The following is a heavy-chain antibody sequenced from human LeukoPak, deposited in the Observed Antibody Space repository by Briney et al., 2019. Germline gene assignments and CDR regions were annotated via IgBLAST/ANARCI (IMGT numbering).Heavy chain of an antibody. J-gene: IGHJ4*02. CDR3: AKNLEKGKYYYDSSGY. CDR1: GFTFSSYA. V-gene: IGHV3-23*01. CDR2: ISGGGGST. Sequence: PGGSLRLSCAASGFTFSSYAMSLVRQAPGKGLEWVSAISGGGGSTYYADSVKGRFTISRDNSKNTLYLQMNSLRAEDTAVYYCAKNLEKGKYYYDSSGYWGQGTLVTVSS. D-gene: IGHD3-22*01.